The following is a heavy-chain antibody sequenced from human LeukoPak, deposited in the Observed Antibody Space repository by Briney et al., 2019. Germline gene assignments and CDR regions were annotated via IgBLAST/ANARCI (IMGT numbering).Heavy chain of an antibody. D-gene: IGHD2-2*01. CDR1: GYTLTELS. V-gene: IGHV1-24*01. CDR2: FDPEDGET. Sequence: ASVKVSCKVSGYTLTELSMHWVRQAPGKGLEWMGGFDPEDGETIYAQKFQGRVTMTGDTSTDTAYMELSSLRSEDTAVYYCATVGSTSRDFDYWGQGTLVTVSS. CDR3: ATVGSTSRDFDY. J-gene: IGHJ4*02.